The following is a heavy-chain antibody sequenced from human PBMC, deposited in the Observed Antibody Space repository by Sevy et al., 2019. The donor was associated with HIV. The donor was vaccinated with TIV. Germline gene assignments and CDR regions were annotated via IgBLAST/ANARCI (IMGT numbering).Heavy chain of an antibody. D-gene: IGHD6-6*01. V-gene: IGHV4-59*01. CDR3: ARDLAVRPRVFDR. J-gene: IGHJ4*02. CDR2: IYYTGTT. CDR1: GGSISSYF. Sequence: SETLSLTCSVSGGSISSYFWSWIRQPPGKGLEWTGYIYYTGTTNYNPSLRSRVTISLDTSKKHFSLNLTSVTVADTALYYCARDLAVRPRVFDRWRQGTLVTVSS.